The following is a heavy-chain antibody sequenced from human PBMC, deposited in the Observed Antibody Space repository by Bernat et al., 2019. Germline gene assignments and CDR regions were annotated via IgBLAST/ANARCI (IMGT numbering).Heavy chain of an antibody. CDR1: GFTFSSYW. V-gene: IGHV3-74*01. J-gene: IGHJ6*02. CDR2: INSDGSST. Sequence: EVQLVESGGGLVQPGGSLRLSCAASGFTFSSYWMHWVRHAPGKGLVWVSRINSDGSSTSDADSAKGRFIISRDNAKNTLYLQMNSLRAEDTAVYYCARGRYYGMDVWGQGTTVTVSS. CDR3: ARGRYYGMDV.